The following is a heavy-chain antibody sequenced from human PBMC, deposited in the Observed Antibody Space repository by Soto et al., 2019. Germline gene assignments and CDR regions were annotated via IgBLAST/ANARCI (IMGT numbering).Heavy chain of an antibody. V-gene: IGHV4-30-4*01. J-gene: IGHJ4*02. CDR3: ASQNSWSGYFDY. D-gene: IGHD6-13*01. Sequence: SETLSLTCTVSGGSISSGDYYWSWIRQPPGKGLEWVGYIYYSGSTYYNPSLKSRVTISVDTSKNQFSLKLSSVTAADTAVYYCASQNSWSGYFDYWGQGTLVTVSS. CDR1: GGSISSGDYY. CDR2: IYYSGST.